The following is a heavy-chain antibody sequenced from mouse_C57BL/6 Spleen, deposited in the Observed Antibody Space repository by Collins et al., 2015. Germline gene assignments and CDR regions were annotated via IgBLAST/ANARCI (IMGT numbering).Heavy chain of an antibody. CDR3: ARDDGHYEGYFDY. J-gene: IGHJ2*01. CDR1: GFSLTSYG. D-gene: IGHD2-3*01. CDR2: IWSDGST. Sequence: QVQLKESGPGLVAPSQSLSITCTVSGFSLTSYGVHWVRQPPGKGLEWLVVIWSDGSTTYNSALKSRLSISKDNSKSQVFLKMNSLQTDDTAMYYCARDDGHYEGYFDYWGQGTTLTVSS. V-gene: IGHV2-6*03.